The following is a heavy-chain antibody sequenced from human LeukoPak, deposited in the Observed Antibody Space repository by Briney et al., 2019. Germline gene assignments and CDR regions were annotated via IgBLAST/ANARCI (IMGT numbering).Heavy chain of an antibody. CDR3: ARDGLHTAHFDY. J-gene: IGHJ4*02. D-gene: IGHD5-18*01. V-gene: IGHV3-48*02. CDR1: GFTFSSYT. Sequence: GGSLRLSCAASGFTFSSYTMNWVRQAPGEGLDWVSTVSGSSNIHYSDSVKGRFTISRDNARNSLYLQMNSLRDEDTAVYYCARDGLHTAHFDYWGQGTLVTVSS. CDR2: VSGSSNI.